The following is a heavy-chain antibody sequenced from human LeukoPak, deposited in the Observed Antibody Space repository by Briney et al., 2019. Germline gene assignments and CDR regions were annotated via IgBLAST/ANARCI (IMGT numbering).Heavy chain of an antibody. CDR2: IYYSGST. CDR3: ARVRSRYSSSWYPIT. V-gene: IGHV4-39*07. D-gene: IGHD6-13*01. J-gene: IGHJ5*02. Sequence: SETLSLTCTVSGGSISSSSYYWGWIRQPPGKGLEWIGSIYYSGSTYYNPSLKSRVTISVDTSKNQFSLKLSSVTAADTAVYYCARVRSRYSSSWYPITWGQGTLVTVSS. CDR1: GGSISSSSYY.